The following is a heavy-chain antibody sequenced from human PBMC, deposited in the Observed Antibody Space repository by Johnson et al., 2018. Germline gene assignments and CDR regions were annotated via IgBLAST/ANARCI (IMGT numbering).Heavy chain of an antibody. V-gene: IGHV1-69*01. CDR1: GGTFSNYA. Sequence: QVQLVQSGAEVKKPGSSVKVSCKASGGTFSNYAISWVRQAPGQGLQWMGGIIPIFGTAHYAQVFQGRVTITGDEFTTTAYMELNSLRSADTAGYYCAGVLYDDGSGSLGEHFQHWGQGTLVSV. CDR3: AGVLYDDGSGSLGEHFQH. J-gene: IGHJ1*01. CDR2: IIPIFGTA. D-gene: IGHD3-10*01.